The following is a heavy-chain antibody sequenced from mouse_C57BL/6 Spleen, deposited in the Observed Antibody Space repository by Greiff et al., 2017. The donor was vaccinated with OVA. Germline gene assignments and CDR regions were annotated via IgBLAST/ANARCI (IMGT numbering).Heavy chain of an antibody. CDR3: ARGVPLYYYAMDY. V-gene: IGHV5-17*01. Sequence: VKLMESGGGLVKPGGSLKLSCAASGFTFSDYGMHWVRQAPEKGLEWVAYISSGSSTIYYADTVKGRFTISRDNAKNTLFLQMTSLRSEDTAMYYCARGVPLYYYAMDYWGQGTSVTVSS. CDR1: GFTFSDYG. D-gene: IGHD6-5*01. J-gene: IGHJ4*01. CDR2: ISSGSSTI.